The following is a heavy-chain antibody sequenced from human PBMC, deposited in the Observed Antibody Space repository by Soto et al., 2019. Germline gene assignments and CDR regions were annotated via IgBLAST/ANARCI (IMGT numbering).Heavy chain of an antibody. D-gene: IGHD2-2*01. V-gene: IGHV1-69*02. CDR2: IIPILGIA. CDR3: ARTLPRAGRYCSSTSCYLWGSGDAFDI. CDR1: GGTFSSYT. Sequence: GASVKVSCKASGGTFSSYTISWVRQAPGQGLEWMGRIIPILGIANYAQKFQGRVTITADKSTSTAYMELSSLRSEDTAVYYCARTLPRAGRYCSSTSCYLWGSGDAFDIWGQGTMVTVSS. J-gene: IGHJ3*02.